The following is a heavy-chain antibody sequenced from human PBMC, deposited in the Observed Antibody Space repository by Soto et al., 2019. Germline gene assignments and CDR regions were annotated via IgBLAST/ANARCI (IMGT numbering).Heavy chain of an antibody. CDR3: ARFDYYDSSGYYYYFDY. V-gene: IGHV3-11*03. D-gene: IGHD3-22*01. Sequence: GGSLRLSCAASGFTFSDYYMSWIRQAPGKGLEWVSYISSSSSYTNYADSVKGRFTISRDNAKNSLYLQMNSLRAEDTAVYYCARFDYYDSSGYYYYFDYWGQGTLVTVSS. CDR2: ISSSSSYT. CDR1: GFTFSDYY. J-gene: IGHJ4*02.